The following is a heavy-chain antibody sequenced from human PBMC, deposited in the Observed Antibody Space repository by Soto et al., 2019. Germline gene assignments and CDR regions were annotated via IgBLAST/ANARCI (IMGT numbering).Heavy chain of an antibody. D-gene: IGHD6-19*01. J-gene: IGHJ4*02. CDR1: GFVFTNYG. V-gene: IGHV3-30*03. CDR2: ISNDGSKK. CDR3: ARDVAMPSGLGLGY. Sequence: GGSLRLSCAASGFVFTNYGMHWVRQAPGKGLEWVAFISNDGSKKYYADSVKGRFTISRDNSENTVYLQMTSLRPDDTAVFYCARDVAMPSGLGLGYWGQGTLVTVSS.